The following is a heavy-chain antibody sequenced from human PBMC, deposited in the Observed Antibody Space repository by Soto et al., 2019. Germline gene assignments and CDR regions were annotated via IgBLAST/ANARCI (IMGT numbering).Heavy chain of an antibody. CDR1: GFAFSTSG. J-gene: IGHJ4*02. D-gene: IGHD5-18*01. V-gene: IGHV3-30*18. Sequence: GGSLRLSCEASGFAFSTSGMHWVRQAPGKRPEWVAVISSDGSDKYYAGSVKGRFTISRDNSKNTLYLQMNSLRTEDTAVYYCAKDTRNTAMVPGYWGQGTLVTVSS. CDR3: AKDTRNTAMVPGY. CDR2: ISSDGSDK.